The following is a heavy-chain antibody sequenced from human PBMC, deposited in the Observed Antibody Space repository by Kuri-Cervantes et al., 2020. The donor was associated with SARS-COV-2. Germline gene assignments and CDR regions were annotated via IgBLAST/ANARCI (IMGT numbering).Heavy chain of an antibody. Sequence: ASVKVSCKASGYTFTSYDINWVRQATGQGLGWMGWMNPNSGNTGYAQKFQGRVTMTRNTSISTAYMELSSLRSEDTAVYYCARVAAYCGGDCYSRGAFDIWGQGTMVTVSS. J-gene: IGHJ3*02. CDR1: GYTFTSYD. CDR3: ARVAAYCGGDCYSRGAFDI. CDR2: MNPNSGNT. V-gene: IGHV1-8*01. D-gene: IGHD2-21*02.